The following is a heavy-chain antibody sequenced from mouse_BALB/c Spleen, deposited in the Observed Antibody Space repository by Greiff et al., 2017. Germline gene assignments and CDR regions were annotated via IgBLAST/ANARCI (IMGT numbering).Heavy chain of an antibody. Sequence: EVHLVESGGGLVKPGGSLKLSCAASGFAFSSSDMSWVRQTPEKRLEWVAYISSGGGSTYYPDTVKGRFTISRDNAKNTLYLQMSSLKSEDTAMYYCARRAYYGLDYWGQGTTRTVSS. CDR2: ISSGGGST. D-gene: IGHD1-2*01. CDR3: ARRAYYGLDY. CDR1: GFAFSSSD. J-gene: IGHJ2*01. V-gene: IGHV5-12-1*01.